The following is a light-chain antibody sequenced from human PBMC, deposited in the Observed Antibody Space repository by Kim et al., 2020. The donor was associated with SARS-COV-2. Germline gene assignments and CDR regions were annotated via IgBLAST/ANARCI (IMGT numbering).Light chain of an antibody. Sequence: FSPGETATLSCRASQSVAGRHLAWSHLKPGQPPRLLIYGASSRATGIPDRFSGSGSGTDFPFTISRLEPEDFAVYYCQRYGYSLSFGGGTKVDIK. CDR2: GAS. CDR3: QRYGYSLS. V-gene: IGKV3-20*01. CDR1: QSVAGRH. J-gene: IGKJ4*01.